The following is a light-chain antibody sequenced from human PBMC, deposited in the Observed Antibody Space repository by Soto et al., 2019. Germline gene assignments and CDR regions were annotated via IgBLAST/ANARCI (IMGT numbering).Light chain of an antibody. CDR3: CSYAGSYTYV. J-gene: IGLJ1*01. CDR1: SSDVGGHNY. V-gene: IGLV2-11*01. CDR2: DVS. Sequence: LTQPRSVSGSPGQSVTISCTGTSSDVGGHNYVSWYQQHPGKAPKLMIYDVSKRPSGVPDRFSGSKSGNTASLTISGLQAEDQADYYCCSYAGSYTYVFGTGTKVTVL.